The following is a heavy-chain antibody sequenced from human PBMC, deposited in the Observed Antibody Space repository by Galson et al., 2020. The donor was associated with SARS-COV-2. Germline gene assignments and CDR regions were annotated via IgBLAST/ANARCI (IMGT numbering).Heavy chain of an antibody. CDR2: INKDGSET. V-gene: IGHV3-7*03. CDR3: GGGHWYDL. J-gene: IGHJ5*01. CDR1: GFSFSGHW. Sequence: GGSLRLSCAGSGFSFSGHWMIWFRQAPGKGLEWMASINKDGSETYYVDSVRGRFTISRDDAKNTLYLQMNSLRVDDTAVYFCGGGHWYDLWGQGTLVTVSS.